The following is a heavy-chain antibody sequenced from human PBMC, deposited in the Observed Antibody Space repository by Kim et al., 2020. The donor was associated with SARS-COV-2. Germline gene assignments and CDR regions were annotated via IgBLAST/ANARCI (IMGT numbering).Heavy chain of an antibody. D-gene: IGHD6-19*01. CDR2: IIPIFGTA. Sequence: SVKVSCKASGGTFSSYAISWVRQAPGQGLEWMGGIIPIFGTANYAQKFQGRVTITADESTSTAYMELSSLRSEDTAVYYCAGQVIAVAGIYYYYYGMDVWGQGTTVTVSS. J-gene: IGHJ6*02. V-gene: IGHV1-69*13. CDR3: AGQVIAVAGIYYYYYGMDV. CDR1: GGTFSSYA.